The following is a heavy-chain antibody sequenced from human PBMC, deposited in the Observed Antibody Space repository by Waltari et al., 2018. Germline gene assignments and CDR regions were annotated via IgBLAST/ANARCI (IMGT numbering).Heavy chain of an antibody. J-gene: IGHJ4*02. Sequence: QVQPEQFGAEVKKPGASVKVSCKVVGYTLTELSMHWVRQAPGKGLEWMGGFDREDGEAVIAQKYQGRLTLTEDTPANTAYMELTSLTSEDTAVYYCASGLIIPGRFRLGYWGQGTLVTVSA. CDR2: FDREDGEA. V-gene: IGHV1-24*01. D-gene: IGHD3-3*01. CDR1: GYTLTELS. CDR3: ASGLIIPGRFRLGY.